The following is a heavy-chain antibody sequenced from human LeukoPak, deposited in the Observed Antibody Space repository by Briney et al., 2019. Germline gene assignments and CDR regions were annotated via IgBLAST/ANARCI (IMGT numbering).Heavy chain of an antibody. CDR3: ARWLWAPVAAFDI. CDR1: GYTFTGYY. CDR2: INPNSGGT. Sequence: AASVKVSCKASGYTFTGYYMHWVRQAPGQGLEWMGWINPNSGGTNYAQKFQGRVTMTRDTSISTAYMELSRLRSDDTAVYYCARWLWAPVAAFDIWGQGTMVTVSS. J-gene: IGHJ3*02. D-gene: IGHD5-18*01. V-gene: IGHV1-2*02.